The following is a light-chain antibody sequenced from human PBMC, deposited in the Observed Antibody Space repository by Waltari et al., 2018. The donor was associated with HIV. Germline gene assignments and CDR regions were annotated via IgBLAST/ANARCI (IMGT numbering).Light chain of an antibody. J-gene: IGLJ1*01. Sequence: QSALTQSPSASAAPGRSLTISCAGTGSVIGSNTVFWFQKFPISAPKLLIVGSRRRPSGVPDRFSASKSGTSASLVIGGRRTEDEADYYCAAWDDSLGGFVVGTGTKVTVL. V-gene: IGLV1-47*01. CDR2: GSR. CDR3: AAWDDSLGGFV. CDR1: GSVIGSNT.